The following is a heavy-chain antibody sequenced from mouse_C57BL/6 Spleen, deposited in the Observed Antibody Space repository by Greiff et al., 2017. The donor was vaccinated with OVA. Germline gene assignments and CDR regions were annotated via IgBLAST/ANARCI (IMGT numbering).Heavy chain of an antibody. CDR2: IRSKSSNYAT. CDR1: GFTFNTYS. J-gene: IGHJ2*01. D-gene: IGHD4-1*01. V-gene: IGHV10-3*01. Sequence: EGMLVGSGGGLVEPKRSLKLSCAASGFTFNTYSLHLVRPAPGKGLEWVARIRSKSSNYATYYADSVKDRFTISRDDSQSMLYLQMNNLKTEDTAMYYCVREGLGPFDYWGQGTTLTVSS. CDR3: VREGLGPFDY.